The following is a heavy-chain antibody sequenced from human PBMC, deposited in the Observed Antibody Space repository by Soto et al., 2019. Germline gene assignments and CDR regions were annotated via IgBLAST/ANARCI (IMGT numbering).Heavy chain of an antibody. Sequence: GGSLRLSGAASGFSFRNYAMTWVRQAPGKGLEWVSGLSGSGTMRYYADSVRGRFIISRDNAKNTLFLQMDNLRVEDSAVYYCAKEAEENENVPIPGDNWGQGTPVTVSS. J-gene: IGHJ4*02. CDR3: AKEAEENENVPIPGDN. CDR2: LSGSGTMR. CDR1: GFSFRNYA. D-gene: IGHD1-1*01. V-gene: IGHV3-23*01.